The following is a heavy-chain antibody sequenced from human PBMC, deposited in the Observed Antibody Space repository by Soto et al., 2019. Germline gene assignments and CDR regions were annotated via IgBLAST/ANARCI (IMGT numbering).Heavy chain of an antibody. Sequence: SETLSLTCAVSGYSISSSNWWGWIRQPPGKGLEWIGYIYYSGSTYYNPSLKSRVTMSVDTSKNQFSLKLSSVTAVDTAVYYCARVAGSGSYYNVDDAFDIWGQGTMVTVS. CDR2: IYYSGST. CDR1: GYSISSSNW. CDR3: ARVAGSGSYYNVDDAFDI. D-gene: IGHD3-10*01. J-gene: IGHJ3*02. V-gene: IGHV4-28*01.